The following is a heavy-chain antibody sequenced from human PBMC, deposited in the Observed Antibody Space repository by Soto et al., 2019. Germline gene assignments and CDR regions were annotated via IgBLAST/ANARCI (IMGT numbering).Heavy chain of an antibody. CDR3: AKGKGVGATPDGANC. D-gene: IGHD1-26*01. Sequence: EVQVLESGGGLVQPGGSLRLSCAASGFTFSRYGMNWVRQAPGKGLEWVSGVRSDGDTTYNADSVKGRFTVSRDNFKNTVDLQMNGLRVEDTAGYYCAKGKGVGATPDGANCWGQGTLVSVSS. V-gene: IGHV3-23*01. J-gene: IGHJ4*02. CDR1: GFTFSRYG. CDR2: VRSDGDTT.